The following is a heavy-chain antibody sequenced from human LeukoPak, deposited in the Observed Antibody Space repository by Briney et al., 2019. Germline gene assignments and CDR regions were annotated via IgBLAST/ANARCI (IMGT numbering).Heavy chain of an antibody. Sequence: ASVKVSCKASGYTFTSYGISWVRQAPGQGLEWMGWISAYNGNTNYAQKLQGRVTMTTDTSTSTAYMGLRSLRSDDTAVYYCARKELVAVGYYYGMDVWGQGTTVTVSS. CDR1: GYTFTSYG. CDR2: ISAYNGNT. V-gene: IGHV1-18*01. CDR3: ARKELVAVGYYYGMDV. D-gene: IGHD2-15*01. J-gene: IGHJ6*02.